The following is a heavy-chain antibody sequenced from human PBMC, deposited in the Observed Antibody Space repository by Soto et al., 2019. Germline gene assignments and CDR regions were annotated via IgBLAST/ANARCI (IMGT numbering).Heavy chain of an antibody. J-gene: IGHJ4*02. V-gene: IGHV1-8*01. Sequence: APVKVSCKASGYTFSSYEIYWVRQASGQGLEWMGWMNPNSGKSGYAQKFEGRVTMTRNTAISTSYMELSSLRSEDTAVYYCVRGSVAGTIDHWGQGTLVTVSS. CDR2: MNPNSGKS. CDR3: VRGSVAGTIDH. CDR1: GYTFSSYE. D-gene: IGHD1-1*01.